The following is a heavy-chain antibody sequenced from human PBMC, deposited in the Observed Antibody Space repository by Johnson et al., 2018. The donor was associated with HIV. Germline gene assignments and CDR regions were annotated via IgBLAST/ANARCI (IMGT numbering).Heavy chain of an antibody. J-gene: IGHJ3*02. CDR2: INWNGGAT. V-gene: IGHV3-23*04. D-gene: IGHD2-8*01. Sequence: MQLVESGGGLVQPGGSLRLSCAASGFTFTYYAMSWVRQAPGKGLEWVSGINWNGGATGYADSVKGRFTISRDNSKNTLYLQMNSLRAEDTAVYYCAKNGARGDAFDIWGQGTMVTVSS. CDR3: AKNGARGDAFDI. CDR1: GFTFTYYA.